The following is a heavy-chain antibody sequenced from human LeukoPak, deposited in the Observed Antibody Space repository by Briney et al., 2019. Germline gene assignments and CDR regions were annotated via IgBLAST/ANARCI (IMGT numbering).Heavy chain of an antibody. D-gene: IGHD2-8*02. CDR3: ARGVLVPPYYFDH. CDR2: TIPIFGTI. CDR1: GGTFSTYA. V-gene: IGHV1-69*05. J-gene: IGHJ4*02. Sequence: SVKVSCKTSGGTFSTYAISWVRQAPGQGLEWMGGTIPIFGTIKYAQNFQGRVTITTDESTSTDYMELTSLRSEDTAVYYCARGVLVPPYYFDHWGQGTLVAVSP.